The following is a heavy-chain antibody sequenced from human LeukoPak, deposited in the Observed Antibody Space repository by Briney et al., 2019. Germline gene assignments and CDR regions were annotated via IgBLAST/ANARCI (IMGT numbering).Heavy chain of an antibody. D-gene: IGHD3-3*01. CDR3: ALGGSSDLEWLVDYFDH. CDR1: GYTFSGYF. CDR2: INPNTGGT. J-gene: IGHJ4*02. Sequence: GASVKVSCKTSGYTFSGYFIHWIRQAPGQGLAWMGRINPNTGGTNYAQKFQGRVTMTSDSSIRSAYMDLSRLSLDDSAVYYCALGGSSDLEWLVDYFDHWGQGSLVLVSS. V-gene: IGHV1-2*06.